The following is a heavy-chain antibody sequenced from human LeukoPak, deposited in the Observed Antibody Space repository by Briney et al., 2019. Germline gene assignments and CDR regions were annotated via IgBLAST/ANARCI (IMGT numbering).Heavy chain of an antibody. V-gene: IGHV3-53*01. Sequence: GGSLRLSCAASGFTVSSNYMSWVRQAPGKGLEWVSLIYSGGSTYYADSVKGRFTISRDNSKNTVYVQMNSLRAEDTAIYYCAKARFESITEPADWGQGTLVTVSS. CDR3: AKARFESITEPAD. CDR2: IYSGGST. J-gene: IGHJ4*02. D-gene: IGHD3-10*01. CDR1: GFTVSSNY.